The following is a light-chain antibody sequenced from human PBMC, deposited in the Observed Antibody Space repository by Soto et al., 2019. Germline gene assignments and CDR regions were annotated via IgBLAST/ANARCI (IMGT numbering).Light chain of an antibody. Sequence: DIQMTQSPSTLSSSVGDRVTITWRASQSISGLLAWYQQKPGKAPKLLIYDASNLETGVPSRFSGSVSGTDFTFTISSLQTEDIATYYCQQYDNLTLTFCGGTKVDI. CDR2: DAS. CDR3: QQYDNLTLT. CDR1: QSISGL. J-gene: IGKJ4*01. V-gene: IGKV1-33*01.